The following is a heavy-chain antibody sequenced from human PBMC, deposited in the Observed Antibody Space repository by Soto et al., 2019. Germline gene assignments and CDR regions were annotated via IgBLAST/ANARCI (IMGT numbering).Heavy chain of an antibody. J-gene: IGHJ6*02. CDR3: ARLEGATGDYYYYYGMDV. CDR1: GGSISSSSYY. V-gene: IGHV4-39*01. D-gene: IGHD1-26*01. Sequence: SETLSLTCTVSGGSISSSSYYWGWIRQPPGKGLEWIGSIYYSGSTYYNPSPKSRVTISVDTSKNQFSLKLSSVTAADTAVYYCARLEGATGDYYYYYGMDVWGQGTTVTVSS. CDR2: IYYSGST.